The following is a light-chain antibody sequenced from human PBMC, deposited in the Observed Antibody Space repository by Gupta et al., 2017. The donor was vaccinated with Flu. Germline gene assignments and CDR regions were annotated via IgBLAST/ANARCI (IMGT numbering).Light chain of an antibody. V-gene: IGKV1-9*01. CDR2: AAS. CDR1: QDISRS. Sequence: GDRGFITCRASQDISRSLAWYQQRPGGVPKLLIYAASTLQTAVPSRFSGSGSGTDFTLTISSLQPEDYGTYYCQTFKTYPVTFGGGTKVEIK. CDR3: QTFKTYPVT. J-gene: IGKJ4*01.